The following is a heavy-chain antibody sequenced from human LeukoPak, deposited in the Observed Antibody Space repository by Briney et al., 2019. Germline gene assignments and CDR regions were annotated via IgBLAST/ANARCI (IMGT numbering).Heavy chain of an antibody. CDR3: ARVSYDSSGSGAFDI. Sequence: SETLSLTCTVSGGSISSYYWSWIRQPPGKGLEWIGYIYYSGSTYYNPSLKSRVTISVDTSKNQFSLKLSSVTAADTAVYYCARVSYDSSGSGAFDIWGQGTMVTVSS. CDR1: GGSISSYY. V-gene: IGHV4-59*12. CDR2: IYYSGST. D-gene: IGHD3-22*01. J-gene: IGHJ3*02.